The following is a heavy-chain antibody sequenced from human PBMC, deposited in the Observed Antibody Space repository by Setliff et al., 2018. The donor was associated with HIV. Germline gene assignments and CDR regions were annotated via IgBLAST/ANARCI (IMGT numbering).Heavy chain of an antibody. Sequence: SQTLSLPCAISGDSVSSKSAAWNWLRQSPSRGLEWLGRTYYRSKWNSDYAPSVKSRVTINPDTSKNKFSLQLNSVTPEDTAVYYCARGGDWDDSYYMDVWGKGTTVTVSS. CDR3: ARGGDWDDSYYMDV. V-gene: IGHV6-1*01. D-gene: IGHD1-1*01. J-gene: IGHJ6*03. CDR2: TYYRSKWNS. CDR1: GDSVSSKSAA.